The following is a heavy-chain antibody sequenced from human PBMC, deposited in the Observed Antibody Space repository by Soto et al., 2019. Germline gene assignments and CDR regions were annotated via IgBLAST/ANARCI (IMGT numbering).Heavy chain of an antibody. Sequence: XXSLRLSYAASGFTFSSYAMHWVLQAPGKGLEYVSAISSNGGSTYYANSVKGRFTISRDNSKNTLYLQMGSLRAEDMAVYYCARDFHGRSGLGHYYMDVWGKGTTVTVSS. D-gene: IGHD3-3*01. J-gene: IGHJ6*03. CDR1: GFTFSSYA. CDR2: ISSNGGST. CDR3: ARDFHGRSGLGHYYMDV. V-gene: IGHV3-64*01.